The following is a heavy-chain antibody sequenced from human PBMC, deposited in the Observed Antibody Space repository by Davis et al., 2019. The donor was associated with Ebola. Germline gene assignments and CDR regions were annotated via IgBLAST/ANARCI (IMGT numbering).Heavy chain of an antibody. D-gene: IGHD3-10*01. J-gene: IGHJ6*02. V-gene: IGHV3-64D*06. CDR2: ISSNGGST. CDR1: GFTFSSYA. Sequence: GESLKISCSASGFTFSSYAMHWVRQAPGKGLEYVSAISSNGGSTYYADSVKGRFTISRDSSKNTLHLQMSSLRAEDMAVYYCVKGSGSYFNYYGMDVWGQGTTVTVSS. CDR3: VKGSGSYFNYYGMDV.